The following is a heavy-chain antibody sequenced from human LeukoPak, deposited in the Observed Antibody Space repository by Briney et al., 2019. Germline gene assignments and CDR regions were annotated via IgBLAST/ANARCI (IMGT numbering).Heavy chain of an antibody. CDR3: AKDTAAYYYGSGTSV. D-gene: IGHD3-10*01. J-gene: IGHJ4*02. V-gene: IGHV3-23*01. CDR2: ISGSGGST. CDR1: GFTFSSYA. Sequence: GGSLRLSCAASGFTFSSYAMSWVRQAPGKGLEWVSAISGSGGSTYYADSVKGRFTISRDNSKNTLYLQMNSLRAEDTAVYYCAKDTAAYYYGSGTSVWGQGTLVTASS.